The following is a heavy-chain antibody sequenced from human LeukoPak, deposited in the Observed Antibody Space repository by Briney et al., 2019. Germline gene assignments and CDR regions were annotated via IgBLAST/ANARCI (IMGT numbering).Heavy chain of an antibody. CDR3: ARYYDSSGYMWFDP. CDR1: GFTFSSYG. D-gene: IGHD3-22*01. CDR2: IWYDGSNK. J-gene: IGHJ5*02. Sequence: GGSLRLSCAASGFTFSSYGMHWVRQAPGKGLEWVAVIWYDGSNKYYADSVKDRFTISRDNSKNTLYLQMNSLRAEDTAVYYCARYYDSSGYMWFDPWGQGTLVTVSS. V-gene: IGHV3-33*01.